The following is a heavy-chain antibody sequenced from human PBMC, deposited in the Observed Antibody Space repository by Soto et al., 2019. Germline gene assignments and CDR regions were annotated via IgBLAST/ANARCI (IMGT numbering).Heavy chain of an antibody. J-gene: IGHJ4*02. CDR2: ISGSGGSGRG. V-gene: IGHV3-23*01. CDR1: GFSFRKYA. D-gene: IGHD4-4*01. CDR3: AKDLDDYSSAIDF. Sequence: EVQLLESGGGLVQPGGSLRLSCVGSGFSFRKYAMNWVRQAPGKGLEWVAGISGSGGSGRGFYADPVKGRFTISSDNSKNTLYLEMNSLRAEDTAVYYCAKDLDDYSSAIDFWGQGTLVTVSS.